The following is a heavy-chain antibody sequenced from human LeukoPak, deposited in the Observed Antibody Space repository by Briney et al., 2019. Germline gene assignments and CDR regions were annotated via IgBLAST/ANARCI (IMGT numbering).Heavy chain of an antibody. Sequence: GRSLRLSCAASGFTVSSNYMSWVRQAPGKGLEWVSIIYSGCRTFYADSVKGRFTISRDNSKNTLYLQMNSLRAEDTAVYYCARGGSYLSAFDIWGQGTMVTVSS. CDR1: GFTVSSNY. V-gene: IGHV3-53*01. CDR2: IYSGCRT. CDR3: ARGGSYLSAFDI. J-gene: IGHJ3*02. D-gene: IGHD1-26*01.